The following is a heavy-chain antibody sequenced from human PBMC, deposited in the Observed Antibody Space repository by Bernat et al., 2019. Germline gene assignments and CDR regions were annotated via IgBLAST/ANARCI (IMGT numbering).Heavy chain of an antibody. V-gene: IGHV4-31*03. CDR2: IYYRGST. Sequence: QVQLQESGPGLVKPSQTLSLTCTVSGGSISSGGYYWSWIRQHPGKGLEWIGYIYYRGSTYYNPSLKSRVTISVDTSKNQFSLKLSSVTAADTAVYYCAREGDYGDSHGMDVWGQGTTVTVSS. CDR1: GGSISSGGYY. D-gene: IGHD4-17*01. J-gene: IGHJ6*02. CDR3: AREGDYGDSHGMDV.